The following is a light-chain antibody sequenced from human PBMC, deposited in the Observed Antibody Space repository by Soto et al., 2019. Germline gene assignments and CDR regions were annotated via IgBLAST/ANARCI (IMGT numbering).Light chain of an antibody. J-gene: IGLJ3*02. CDR3: AAWDDSLSVWV. Sequence: QSVLTQPPSASGTPGQRVTISCSGSSSNIGSNYVYWYQQLPRTAPKLLIYSNNQRPSGVPDRFSGSKSGTSASLAISGLRSEDEADFYCAAWDDSLSVWVFGGGTQLTVL. CDR1: SSNIGSNY. CDR2: SNN. V-gene: IGLV1-47*02.